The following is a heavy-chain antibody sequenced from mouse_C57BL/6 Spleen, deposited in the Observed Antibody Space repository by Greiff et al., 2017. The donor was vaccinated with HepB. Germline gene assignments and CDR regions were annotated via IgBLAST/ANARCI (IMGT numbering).Heavy chain of an antibody. V-gene: IGHV1-81*01. Sequence: QVQLQQSGAELARPGASVKLSCTASGYTFTSYGISWVKQRTGQGLEWIGEIYPRSGNTYYNEKFKGKATLTADKSSSTAYMELRSLTSEDSAVYFCAREPYDYGNYFDYGGQGTTLTVSS. CDR3: AREPYDYGNYFDY. CDR2: IYPRSGNT. D-gene: IGHD1-1*01. J-gene: IGHJ2*01. CDR1: GYTFTSYG.